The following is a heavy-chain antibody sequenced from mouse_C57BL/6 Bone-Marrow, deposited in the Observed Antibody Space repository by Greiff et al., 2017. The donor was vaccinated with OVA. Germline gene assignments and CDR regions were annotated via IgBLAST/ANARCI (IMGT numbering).Heavy chain of an antibody. V-gene: IGHV1-82*01. CDR1: GYAFSSSW. CDR2: IYPGDGDT. J-gene: IGHJ2*01. Sequence: QVQLQQSGPELVKPGASVKISCKASGYAFSSSWMNWVKQRPGKGLEWIGRIYPGDGDTNYNGKFKGKATLTAAKSSSTAYMQLSSLTSEDSAVYFCARGGFDYWGQGTTLTVSS. CDR3: ARGGFDY.